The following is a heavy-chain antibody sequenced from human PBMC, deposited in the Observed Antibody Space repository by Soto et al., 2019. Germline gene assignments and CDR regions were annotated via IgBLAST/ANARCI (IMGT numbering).Heavy chain of an antibody. CDR3: ARATTNYGDYDDY. V-gene: IGHV4-31*03. Sequence: SETLSLTCTVSGGSISSGGYYWSWIRQHPGKGLEWIGYIYYSGSTYYNPSLKSRVTISVDTSKNQFSLKLSSVTAADTAVYYCARATTNYGDYDDYWGQGTLVTVSS. J-gene: IGHJ4*02. CDR2: IYYSGST. CDR1: GGSISSGGYY. D-gene: IGHD4-17*01.